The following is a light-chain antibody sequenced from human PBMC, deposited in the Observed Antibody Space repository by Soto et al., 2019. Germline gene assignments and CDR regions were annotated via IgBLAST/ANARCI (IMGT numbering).Light chain of an antibody. Sequence: EIVLTQSPGTLSLSPGERATLSCRASQSVSSSNLAWYQQKPGQPPRLLIYGTSSRATGIPDRFSGSGSGTDFTLTISRLKPEDFAVYYCQQYGSSPLVTFGQGTRLEIK. CDR3: QQYGSSPLVT. V-gene: IGKV3-20*01. CDR1: QSVSSSN. CDR2: GTS. J-gene: IGKJ5*01.